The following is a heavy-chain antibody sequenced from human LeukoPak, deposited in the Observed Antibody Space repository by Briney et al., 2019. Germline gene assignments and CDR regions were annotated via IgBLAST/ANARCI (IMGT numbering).Heavy chain of an antibody. J-gene: IGHJ4*02. V-gene: IGHV3-23*01. CDR3: AKDRQWLAGANLEN. Sequence: GGSLRLSCAASGFTFSSYAMSWVRQAPGKGLEWVSATSGSGGSTYYADSVKGRFTISRDNSKNTLYLQMNSLRAEDTAVYYCAKDRQWLAGANLENWGQGTLVTVSS. CDR2: TSGSGGST. CDR1: GFTFSSYA. D-gene: IGHD6-19*01.